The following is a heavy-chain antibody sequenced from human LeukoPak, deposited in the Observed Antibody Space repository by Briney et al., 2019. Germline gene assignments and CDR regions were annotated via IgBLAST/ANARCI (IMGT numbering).Heavy chain of an antibody. D-gene: IGHD3-22*01. CDR2: IYYSGST. CDR1: GGSISSYY. J-gene: IGHJ3*02. CDR3: AGPSSYYYDKGAFDI. Sequence: PSETLSLTCTVSGGSISSYYWSWIRQPPGKGLEWIGYIYYSGSTNYNPSLKSRVTISVDTSKNQFSLKLSSVTAAGTAVYYCAGPSSYYYDKGAFDIWGQGTMVTVSS. V-gene: IGHV4-59*08.